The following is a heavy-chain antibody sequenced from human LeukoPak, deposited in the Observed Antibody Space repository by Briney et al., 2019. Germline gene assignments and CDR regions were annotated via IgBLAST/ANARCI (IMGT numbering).Heavy chain of an antibody. CDR3: ARIGTYCGGDCYEAFDI. D-gene: IGHD2-21*02. Sequence: SETLSLTCTVFGGSISSYYWSWIRQPPGKGMEWIGYIYYSGSTNYNPSLKSRVTISVDTSKNQFSLKLSSVTAADTAVYYCARIGTYCGGDCYEAFDIWGQGTMVTVSS. CDR2: IYYSGST. J-gene: IGHJ3*02. CDR1: GGSISSYY. V-gene: IGHV4-59*08.